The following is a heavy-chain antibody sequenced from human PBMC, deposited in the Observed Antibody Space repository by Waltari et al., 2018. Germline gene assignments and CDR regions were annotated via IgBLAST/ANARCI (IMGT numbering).Heavy chain of an antibody. D-gene: IGHD1-7*01. CDR2: ISTNGDT. J-gene: IGHJ4*02. Sequence: QVQLQESGPSLVRPSETLSLTCSVSGDSIKRGTYFWAWVRQPAKKGLEWIGRISTNGDTHYNPSLQSRATISVDTSKNQISLNLRSLSAADTAVYYCARDRNYAEFYFDHWGPGILVTVSS. CDR1: GDSIKRGTYF. CDR3: ARDRNYAEFYFDH. V-gene: IGHV4-61*02.